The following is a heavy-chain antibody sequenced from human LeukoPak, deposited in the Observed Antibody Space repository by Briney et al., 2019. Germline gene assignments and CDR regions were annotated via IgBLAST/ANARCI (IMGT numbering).Heavy chain of an antibody. J-gene: IGHJ3*02. CDR2: IYYGGNT. Sequence: SETLSLTCTVSGDSISTSNSYWGWIRQPPGKGLEWIGSIYYGGNTYYNPSLKSRVTMSVDTSKNQFSLKLSSVTAADTAVYYCARHDSSGPYNAFDIWGQGTMVTVSS. CDR3: ARHDSSGPYNAFDI. D-gene: IGHD3-22*01. V-gene: IGHV4-39*01. CDR1: GDSISTSNSY.